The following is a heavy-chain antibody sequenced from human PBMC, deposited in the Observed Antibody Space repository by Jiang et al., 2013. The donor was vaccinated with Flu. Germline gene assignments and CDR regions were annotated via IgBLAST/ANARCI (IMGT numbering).Heavy chain of an antibody. Sequence: GAEVKKPGESLRISCKGSGYSFTSYWISWVRQMPGKGLEWMGRIDPSDSYTNYSPSFQGHVTISTDKSMSTAYLQWSSLKASDTAMYYCASHFDSQSPFDYWGQGTLVTVSS. CDR1: GYSFTSYW. J-gene: IGHJ4*02. D-gene: IGHD3-22*01. CDR2: IDPSDSYT. V-gene: IGHV5-10-1*01. CDR3: ASHFDSQSPFDY.